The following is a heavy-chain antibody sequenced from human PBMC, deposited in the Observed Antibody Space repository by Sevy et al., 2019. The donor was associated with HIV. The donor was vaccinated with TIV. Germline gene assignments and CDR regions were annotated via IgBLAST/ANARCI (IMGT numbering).Heavy chain of an antibody. CDR1: GYRFASYW. D-gene: IGHD3-9*01. Sequence: GESLKISCQTSGYRFASYWIAWVRQKPGIGLEWVATLFPGNSDIRHSPSFRGRVTASADKSISTTYLQWSSLEASDTGIYFCASCSLVNRVDYFDSWGQGTRVTVSS. V-gene: IGHV5-51*01. CDR3: ASCSLVNRVDYFDS. CDR2: LFPGNSDI. J-gene: IGHJ4*02.